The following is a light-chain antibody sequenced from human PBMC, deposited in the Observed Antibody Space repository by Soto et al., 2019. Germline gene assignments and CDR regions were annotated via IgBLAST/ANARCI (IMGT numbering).Light chain of an antibody. CDR1: QGISSW. Sequence: DIQMTQSPSSLSASVGDRVTITCRSSQGISSWLAWYQQKPGKVPKCLIYDASTLQSGVPSRFSGSGSGTDFTLTISSLQPEDVATYYCQKYNGAPPWKFGQGTKVDIK. CDR3: QKYNGAPPWK. CDR2: DAS. V-gene: IGKV1-27*01. J-gene: IGKJ1*01.